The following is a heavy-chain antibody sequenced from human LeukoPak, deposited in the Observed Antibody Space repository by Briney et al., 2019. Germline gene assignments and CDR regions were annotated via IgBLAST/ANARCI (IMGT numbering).Heavy chain of an antibody. CDR1: GFTFSDYY. Sequence: GGSLRLSCAASGFTFSDYYLSWVRQAPGKGLEWVSFISPSSSYTNYADSVKGRFTISRDNAKNSLYMQMSSLRAEDTAVYYCTRLWGGSSGYYYWGQGTLVTVSS. D-gene: IGHD3-22*01. CDR3: TRLWGGSSGYYY. CDR2: ISPSSSYT. V-gene: IGHV3-11*03. J-gene: IGHJ4*02.